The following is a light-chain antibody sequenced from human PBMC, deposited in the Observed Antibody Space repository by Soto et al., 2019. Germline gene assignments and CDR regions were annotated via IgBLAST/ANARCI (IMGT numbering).Light chain of an antibody. Sequence: EIVMTQSPATLSVSPGERATLSCRASQSVSSNLAWYQQKPGQAPRLLIYGASTRATDIPARFSGSGSGTEFTLTISSLQSEDSAVYYCQQYKSWLRTFGQGTKVEIK. J-gene: IGKJ1*01. CDR3: QQYKSWLRT. CDR1: QSVSSN. V-gene: IGKV3-15*01. CDR2: GAS.